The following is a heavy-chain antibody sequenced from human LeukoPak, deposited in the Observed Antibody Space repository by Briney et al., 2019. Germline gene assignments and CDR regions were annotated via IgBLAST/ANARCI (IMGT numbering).Heavy chain of an antibody. V-gene: IGHV4-4*07. CDR1: GGSISSYY. CDR3: AREVNLLRYFDWLPHYYYMDV. D-gene: IGHD3-9*01. CDR2: IYSSGST. Sequence: SETLSLTCTVSGGSISSYYWSWIRQPAGKGLEWIGRIYSSGSTNYNPSLKSRVTISVDTSKNQFSLKLSSVTAADTAVYYCAREVNLLRYFDWLPHYYYMDVWGKGTTVTISS. J-gene: IGHJ6*03.